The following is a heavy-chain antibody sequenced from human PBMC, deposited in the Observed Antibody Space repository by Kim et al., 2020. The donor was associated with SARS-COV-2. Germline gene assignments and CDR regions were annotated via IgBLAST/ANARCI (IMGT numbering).Heavy chain of an antibody. D-gene: IGHD6-6*01. CDR1: GYTFTGYY. V-gene: IGHV1-2*02. CDR2: INPNSGGT. J-gene: IGHJ6*02. CDR3: ARDLTLLAARPLNGMDV. Sequence: ASVKVSCKASGYTFTGYYMHWVRQAPGQGLEWMGWINPNSGGTNYAQKFQGRVTMTRDTSISTAYMELSRLRSDDTAVYYCARDLTLLAARPLNGMDVWGQGTTVTVSS.